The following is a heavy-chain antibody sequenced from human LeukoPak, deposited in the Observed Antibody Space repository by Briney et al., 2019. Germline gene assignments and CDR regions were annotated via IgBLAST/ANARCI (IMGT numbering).Heavy chain of an antibody. J-gene: IGHJ4*02. CDR3: AKGGRYVREFIDY. Sequence: LAGGSLRLSCAASGFTFDDYAMHWVRQAPAKSLEWVSGISWNSGSIGYADSVKGRFTISRDNAKKSLYLQMNSPRAEDTALYYCAKGGRYVREFIDYWGQGTLVTVSS. V-gene: IGHV3-9*01. CDR1: GFTFDDYA. D-gene: IGHD3-16*01. CDR2: ISWNSGSI.